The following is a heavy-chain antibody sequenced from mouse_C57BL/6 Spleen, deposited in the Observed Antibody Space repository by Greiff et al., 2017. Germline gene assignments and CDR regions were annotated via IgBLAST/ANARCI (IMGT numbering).Heavy chain of an antibody. CDR3: VRALGDGSSSFAY. Sequence: EVTLVESGGGLVQPKGSLKLSCAASGFSFNTYAMNWVRQAPGKGLEWVARIRSKSNNYATYYADSVKDRFTISRDDSESMLYLQMNNLKTEDTAMYYCVRALGDGSSSFAYWGQGTLVTVSA. V-gene: IGHV10-1*01. D-gene: IGHD1-1*01. CDR1: GFSFNTYA. CDR2: IRSKSNNYAT. J-gene: IGHJ3*01.